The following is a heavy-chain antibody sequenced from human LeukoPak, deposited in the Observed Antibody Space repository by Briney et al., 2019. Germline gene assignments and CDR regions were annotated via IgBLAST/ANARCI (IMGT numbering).Heavy chain of an antibody. CDR3: ARDYGIAAAGIS. CDR1: GFTFSSYE. J-gene: IGHJ4*02. V-gene: IGHV3-48*03. D-gene: IGHD6-13*01. Sequence: GGSLRLSCAASGFTFSSYEMNGVRQAPGKGLEGVSYISSSGSTIYYADTVKGRFTISRDNAKNSLYLQMNSLRAEDTAVYYCARDYGIAAAGISWGQGTLVTVSS. CDR2: ISSSGSTI.